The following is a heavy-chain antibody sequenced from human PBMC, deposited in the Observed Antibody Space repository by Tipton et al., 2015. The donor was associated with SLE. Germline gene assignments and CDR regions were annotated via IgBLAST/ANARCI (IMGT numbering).Heavy chain of an antibody. CDR2: IHHSGST. J-gene: IGHJ1*01. V-gene: IGHV4-34*01. CDR1: GGSFTGYY. D-gene: IGHD2-2*01. Sequence: LRLSCAVYGGSFTGYYWSWIRQSPGKGLGWIGEIHHSGSTTYNPSLKSRVTISVDTSKNQFSLKLSSVTAADTAVYYCARAYCSSTKCQRAEYFQHWGQGTLVTVYS. CDR3: ARAYCSSTKCQRAEYFQH.